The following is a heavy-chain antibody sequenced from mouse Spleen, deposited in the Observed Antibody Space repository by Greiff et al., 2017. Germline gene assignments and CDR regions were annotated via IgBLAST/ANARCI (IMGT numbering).Heavy chain of an antibody. CDR2: IHPNSGST. J-gene: IGHJ4*01. CDR3: ARRCFYDGYYLWAMDY. Sequence: QVQLKQPGAELVKPGASVKLSCKASGYTFTSYWMHWVKQRPGQGLEWIGMIHPNSGSTNYNEKFKSKATLTVDKSSSTAYMQLSSLTSEDSAVYYCARRCFYDGYYLWAMDYWGQGTSVTVSS. D-gene: IGHD2-3*01. CDR1: GYTFTSYW. V-gene: IGHV1-64*01.